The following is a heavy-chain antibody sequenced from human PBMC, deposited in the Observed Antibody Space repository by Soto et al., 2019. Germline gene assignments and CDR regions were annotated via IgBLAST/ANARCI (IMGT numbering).Heavy chain of an antibody. CDR2: MNPNSGNT. V-gene: IGHV1-8*01. Sequence: QVQLVQSGAEVKKPGASVKVSCKASGYTFTSYDINWVRQATGQGLEWMGWMNPNSGNTGYAQKFQGRVTMTRNTSISTAYMELSSLRSEDTAVYYCARLYYDFWSGSDRTFDIWGQGTMVTVSS. CDR3: ARLYYDFWSGSDRTFDI. J-gene: IGHJ3*02. D-gene: IGHD3-3*01. CDR1: GYTFTSYD.